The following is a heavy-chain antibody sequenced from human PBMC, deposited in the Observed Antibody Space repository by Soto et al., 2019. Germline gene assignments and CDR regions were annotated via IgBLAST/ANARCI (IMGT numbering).Heavy chain of an antibody. V-gene: IGHV4-4*07. D-gene: IGHD1-1*01. Sequence: VRLQESGPGLVEPSETLSLTCSVPGDSINNYYRSWIRQPAGKGLEWIGRIYSSGSANYNPSLKTRGTMSVDTSKNQVFLSVTSVSAADTAVYFCARGGTRSADLPTYWGQGIQVIVSS. J-gene: IGHJ4*02. CDR2: IYSSGSA. CDR1: GDSINNYY. CDR3: ARGGTRSADLPTY.